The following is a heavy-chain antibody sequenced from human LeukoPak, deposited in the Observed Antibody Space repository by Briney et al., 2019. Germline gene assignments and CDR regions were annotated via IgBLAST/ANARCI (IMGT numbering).Heavy chain of an antibody. V-gene: IGHV1-3*03. CDR2: INAGNGNT. J-gene: IGHJ4*02. CDR1: GYTFTSYA. CDR3: ARDPIEGLQLQNLLDY. D-gene: IGHD5-24*01. Sequence: ASVKVSCKASGYTFTSYAMHWVRQAPGQRLEWMGWINAGNGNTKYSQEFQGRVTITRDTSASTAYMELSSLRSEDMAVYYCARDPIEGLQLQNLLDYWGQGTLVTVSS.